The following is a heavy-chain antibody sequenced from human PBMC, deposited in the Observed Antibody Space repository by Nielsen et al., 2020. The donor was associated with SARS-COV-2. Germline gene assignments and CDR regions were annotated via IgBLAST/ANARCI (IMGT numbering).Heavy chain of an antibody. V-gene: IGHV3-21*01. D-gene: IGHD3-22*01. J-gene: IGHJ4*02. CDR2: ISSSSSYI. CDR1: GFTFSSYS. Sequence: GGSLRLSCAASGFTFSSYSMNWVRQAPGKGLEWVSSISSSSSYIYYADSVKGRFTISRDNAKNSLYLQMNSLRAEDTAVYYCARGGKRFDSSGYFSPDYWGQGTLVTVSS. CDR3: ARGGKRFDSSGYFSPDY.